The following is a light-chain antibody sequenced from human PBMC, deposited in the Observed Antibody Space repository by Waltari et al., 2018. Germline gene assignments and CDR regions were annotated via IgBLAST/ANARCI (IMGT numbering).Light chain of an antibody. CDR2: GAS. CDR3: QQYGTSSPT. CDR1: QCVNDNH. Sequence: EIVLTQYPGTLSLSPGEGATLTCRDSQCVNDNHLAWYRQRPGQAPRRLIYGASSRTSGTPVRFSGSGSGTDFTLTINRLEPEDFAVYYCQQYGTSSPTFGQGTKVEVK. V-gene: IGKV3-20*01. J-gene: IGKJ1*01.